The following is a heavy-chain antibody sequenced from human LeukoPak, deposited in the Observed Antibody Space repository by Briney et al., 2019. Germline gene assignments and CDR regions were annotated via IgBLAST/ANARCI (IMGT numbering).Heavy chain of an antibody. D-gene: IGHD5/OR15-5a*01. J-gene: IGHJ5*02. Sequence: SETLSLTYTVSGGSISSSSYYWGWIRQPPGKGLEWIGSIYYSGSTYYNPSLKSRVTISVDTSKNQFSLKLSSVTAADTAVYYCARVSDWFDPWGQGTLVTVSS. CDR3: ARVSDWFDP. CDR1: GGSISSSSYY. V-gene: IGHV4-39*01. CDR2: IYYSGST.